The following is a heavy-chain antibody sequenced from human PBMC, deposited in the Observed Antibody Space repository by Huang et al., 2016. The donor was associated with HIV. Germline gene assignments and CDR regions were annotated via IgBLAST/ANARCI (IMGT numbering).Heavy chain of an antibody. CDR2: INPSVGST. V-gene: IGHV1-46*03. J-gene: IGHJ2*01. D-gene: IGHD3-16*01. CDR1: GYTFTNYY. CDR3: VRDRWGDWYFDP. Sequence: QVQLVQSGAEVKKPGASVKGSCKASGYTFTNYYMHWVRQSPVQGLEWIGTINPSVGSTTYAQKFQGRGTMTRDTSTNTVYMELSSLTSEDTAVYYCVRDRWGDWYFDPWGRGTLVTVSS.